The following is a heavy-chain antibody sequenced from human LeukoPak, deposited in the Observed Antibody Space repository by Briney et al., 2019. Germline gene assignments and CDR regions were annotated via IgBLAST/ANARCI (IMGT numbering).Heavy chain of an antibody. CDR3: TTEMRWELPQLDY. J-gene: IGHJ4*02. CDR1: GFTFSNAW. Sequence: GGSLRLSCAASGFTFSNAWMSWVRQAPGKGLEWVGRIKTKTDGGTTQYAAPVKDRFTISRDDSNNTLYLQMNSLKTEDTAVYYRTTEMRWELPQLDYWGQGTLVSVSS. V-gene: IGHV3-15*01. CDR2: IKTKTDGGTT. D-gene: IGHD1-26*01.